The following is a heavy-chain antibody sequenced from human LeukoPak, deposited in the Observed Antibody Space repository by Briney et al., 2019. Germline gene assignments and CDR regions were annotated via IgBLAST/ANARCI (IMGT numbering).Heavy chain of an antibody. D-gene: IGHD4-23*01. Sequence: PVGSLRLSCVASGFTFSDYGIHWVRRAPGRGLEWVAFIRFDGSNKYYPDSVQGRFTISRDNSKNTVYLQMNSLTPEDTAFYYCAKVNSFWFDYWGQGTLVTVSS. CDR1: GFTFSDYG. V-gene: IGHV3-30*02. J-gene: IGHJ4*02. CDR3: AKVNSFWFDY. CDR2: IRFDGSNK.